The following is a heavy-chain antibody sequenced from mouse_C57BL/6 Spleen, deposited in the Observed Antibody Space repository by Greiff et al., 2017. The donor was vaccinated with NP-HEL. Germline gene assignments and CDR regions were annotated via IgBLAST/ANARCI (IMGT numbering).Heavy chain of an antibody. CDR3: ASVRRFDY. D-gene: IGHD2-14*01. CDR2: IDPSDSYT. CDR1: GYTFTSYW. Sequence: VQLQQSGAELVKPGASVKLSCKASGYTFTSYWMQWVKQRPGQGLEWIGEIDPSDSYTNYNQKCKGKATLTVDTSSSTAYMQLSSLTSEDSAVYYCASVRRFDYWGQGTTLTVSS. V-gene: IGHV1-50*01. J-gene: IGHJ2*01.